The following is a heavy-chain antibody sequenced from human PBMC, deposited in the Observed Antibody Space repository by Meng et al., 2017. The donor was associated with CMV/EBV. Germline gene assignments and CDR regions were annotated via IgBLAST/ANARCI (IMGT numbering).Heavy chain of an antibody. CDR2: IKSKTDGGTT. V-gene: IGHV3-15*01. Sequence: GESLKISCAASGFTFSNAWMSWVRQAPGKGLEWVGRIKSKTDGGTTDYAAPVKGRFTISRDDSKNTLYLQMYSLKTEDTAVYYCTTDDPQPYSSSSRGYYYGMDVWGQGTTVTVSS. J-gene: IGHJ6*02. CDR3: TTDDPQPYSSSSRGYYYGMDV. CDR1: GFTFSNAW. D-gene: IGHD6-6*01.